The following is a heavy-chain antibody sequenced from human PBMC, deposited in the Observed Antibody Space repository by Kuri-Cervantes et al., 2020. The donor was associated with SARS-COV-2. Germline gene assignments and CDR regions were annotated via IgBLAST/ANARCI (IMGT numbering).Heavy chain of an antibody. Sequence: GESLKISCAASGFTFSSYWMSWVRQAPGKGLEWVANIKQDGSEKYYVDSVKGRFTISRDNAKNSLYLQMNSLRAEDTAVYYCARDGYDSSGYYLDYWGQGTLVTVSS. CDR1: GFTFSSYW. V-gene: IGHV3-7*01. CDR2: IKQDGSEK. D-gene: IGHD3-22*01. J-gene: IGHJ4*02. CDR3: ARDGYDSSGYYLDY.